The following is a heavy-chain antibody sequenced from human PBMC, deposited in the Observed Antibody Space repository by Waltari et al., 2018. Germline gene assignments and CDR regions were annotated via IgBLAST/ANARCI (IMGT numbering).Heavy chain of an antibody. CDR1: GYSFTAYY. Sequence: QAQLVQSGADVKKPGASVKVSCRTSGYSFTAYYLHWVRQAPGQGLEGMGWINPNSGGTEYAQKFQGRVTMTRDMSIDTAYMELTSLRSDDTAVYYCARDAAPGFWSGYYTPPPLYHFDYWGQGTLVTASS. D-gene: IGHD3-3*01. V-gene: IGHV1-2*02. CDR2: INPNSGGT. CDR3: ARDAAPGFWSGYYTPPPLYHFDY. J-gene: IGHJ4*02.